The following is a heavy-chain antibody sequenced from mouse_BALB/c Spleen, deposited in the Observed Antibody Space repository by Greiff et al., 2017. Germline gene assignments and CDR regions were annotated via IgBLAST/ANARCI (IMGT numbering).Heavy chain of an antibody. J-gene: IGHJ3*01. CDR1: GYTFSSYW. CDR2: ILPGSGST. Sequence: VQLQQSGAELMKPGASVKISCKATGYTFSSYWIEWVKQRPGHGLEWIGEILPGSGSTNYHEKFKGKATFTADTSSNTAYMQLSSLTSEDSAVYYSARYRYDAWFAYWGQGTLVTVSA. V-gene: IGHV1-9*01. CDR3: ARYRYDAWFAY. D-gene: IGHD2-14*01.